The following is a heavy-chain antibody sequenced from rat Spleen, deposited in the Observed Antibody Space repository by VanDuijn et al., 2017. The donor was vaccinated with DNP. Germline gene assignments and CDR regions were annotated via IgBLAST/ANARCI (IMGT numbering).Heavy chain of an antibody. V-gene: IGHV3-1*01. CDR3: ARWVYGTYWYFDS. CDR1: GYSITSNY. Sequence: EVQLQESGPGLVKPSQSLSLTCSVTGYSITSNYWGWIRKFPGNKMEWIGHISYRGITKYNPSLERRISIIRDTSKNQFFLQLNSVIIEDTATYYCARWVYGTYWYFDSWGPGILVTVSS. J-gene: IGHJ1*01. CDR2: ISYRGIT. D-gene: IGHD1-11*01.